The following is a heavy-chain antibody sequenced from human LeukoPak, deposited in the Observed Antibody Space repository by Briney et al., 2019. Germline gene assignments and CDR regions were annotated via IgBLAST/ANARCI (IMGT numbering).Heavy chain of an antibody. V-gene: IGHV4-61*02. D-gene: IGHD2-2*01. Sequence: SETLSPTCTVSGGSMSSSTDYWSWFRQPAGKGLEWIGRIYTSGYTNYNPSLKSRVTISRDTSKNQFSLEMSSVTAADTAVYYCARESPSKYVFDYWGQGILVTVSS. CDR3: ARESPSKYVFDY. CDR2: IYTSGYT. J-gene: IGHJ4*02. CDR1: GGSMSSSTDY.